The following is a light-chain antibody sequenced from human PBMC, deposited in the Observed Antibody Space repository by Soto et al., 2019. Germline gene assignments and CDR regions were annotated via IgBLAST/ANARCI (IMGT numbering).Light chain of an antibody. CDR1: QSLLHSNGYNF. CDR2: LGS. CDR3: MQALQTPFT. V-gene: IGKV2-28*01. J-gene: IGKJ2*01. Sequence: DIVMTQSPLSLPVTPGEPASISCRSSQSLLHSNGYNFLDWYLQKPGQSPQLLIYLGSDRASGVPDRFSGSGSGTEFTLKISGVEAEDVRFYYCMQALQTPFTFGQGTKLEIK.